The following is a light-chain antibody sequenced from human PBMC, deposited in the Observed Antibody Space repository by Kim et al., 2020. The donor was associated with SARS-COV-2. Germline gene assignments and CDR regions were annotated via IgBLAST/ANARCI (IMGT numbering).Light chain of an antibody. CDR1: QSISSW. CDR3: QQYNSYPRT. J-gene: IGKJ1*01. V-gene: IGKV1-5*03. CDR2: KAS. Sequence: ASVVDRVTITCRASQSISSWLAWYQQKPGKAPKLLIYKASSLESGVPSRFSGSGSGTEFTLTISSLQPDDCATYYCQQYNSYPRTFGQGTKVEIK.